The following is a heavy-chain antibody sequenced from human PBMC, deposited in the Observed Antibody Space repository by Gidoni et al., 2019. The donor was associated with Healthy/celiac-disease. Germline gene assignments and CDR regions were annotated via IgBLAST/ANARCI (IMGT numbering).Heavy chain of an antibody. V-gene: IGHV4-38-2*01. Sequence: QVQLQASGPGLVKPSETLSLTCAVSGYSISSGYYWGWIRQPPGKGLEWIGRIDHSGSTYYNTSLKSRVTISVDTSKNQFSLKLSSVTAADTAVYYCARVGSAFGGVKWFDPWGQGTLVTVSS. D-gene: IGHD3-16*01. J-gene: IGHJ5*02. CDR2: IDHSGST. CDR3: ARVGSAFGGVKWFDP. CDR1: GYSISSGYY.